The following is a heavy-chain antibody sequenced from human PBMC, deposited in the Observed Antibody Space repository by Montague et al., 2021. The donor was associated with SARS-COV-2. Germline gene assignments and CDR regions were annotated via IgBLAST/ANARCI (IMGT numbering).Heavy chain of an antibody. CDR3: ASLDRNWFDS. J-gene: IGHJ5*01. V-gene: IGHV4-59*02. Sequence: SETLSLTCTVSGVAELRCRSEEHTPAPQSHEQFVCRLLFAKTSSSNPSLQSRVTMSVDTSKDQFSLTVRSVTASDTAVYYCASLDRNWFDSWGQGTLVTVSS. CDR1: GVAELRCR. CDR2: LLFAKTS. D-gene: IGHD1-14*01.